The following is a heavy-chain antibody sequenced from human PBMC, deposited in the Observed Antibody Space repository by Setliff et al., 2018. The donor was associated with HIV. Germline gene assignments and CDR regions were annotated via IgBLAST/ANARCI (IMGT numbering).Heavy chain of an antibody. CDR1: GGSISSGSYY. CDR2: IHTSGST. J-gene: IGHJ4*02. Sequence: PSETLSLTCTVSGGSISSGSYYWSWIRQPAGKGLEWIGHIHTSGSTKYNPSLKSRVTISADTPKNQFSLNLSSVTAAETAVYYCARVGYHGSGRYSFDYWGQGTLVTVS. CDR3: ARVGYHGSGRYSFDY. V-gene: IGHV4-61*09. D-gene: IGHD3-10*01.